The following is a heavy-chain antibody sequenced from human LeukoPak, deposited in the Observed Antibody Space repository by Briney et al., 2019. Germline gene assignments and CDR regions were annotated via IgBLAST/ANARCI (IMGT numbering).Heavy chain of an antibody. CDR1: GYTFTSYD. V-gene: IGHV1-8*01. CDR2: MNPNSGNT. Sequence: GASVKVSCKASGYTFTSYDINWVRQATGQGLEWVGWMNPNSGNTGYAQKFQGRVTMTRNTSISTAYMELSSLRSEDTAVYYCARATRTHYYYGMDVWGQGTTVTVSS. CDR3: ARATRTHYYYGMDV. J-gene: IGHJ6*02.